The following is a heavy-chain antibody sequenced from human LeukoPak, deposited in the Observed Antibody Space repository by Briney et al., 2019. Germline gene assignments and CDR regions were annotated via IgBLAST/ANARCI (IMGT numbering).Heavy chain of an antibody. J-gene: IGHJ4*02. D-gene: IGHD3-22*01. V-gene: IGHV4-59*08. Sequence: SETLSLTCTVSGGSISSYYWSWIRQPPGKGLEWIGYIYFSGSTNYNPSLKSRVTISVDTSKNQFSLKLSSVTAADTAVYYCARTTPYYDSSGWVFDYWGQGTLVTVSS. CDR1: GGSISSYY. CDR3: ARTTPYYDSSGWVFDY. CDR2: IYFSGST.